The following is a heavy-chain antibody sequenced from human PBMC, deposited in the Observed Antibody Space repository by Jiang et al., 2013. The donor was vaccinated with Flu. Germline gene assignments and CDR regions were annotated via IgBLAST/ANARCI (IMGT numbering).Heavy chain of an antibody. CDR2: IYYSGST. D-gene: IGHD3-10*01. V-gene: IGHV4-39*01. CDR1: GGSISSSSYY. J-gene: IGHJ6*02. Sequence: GSGLVKPSETLSLTCTVSGGSISSSSYYWGWIRQPPGKGLEWIGSIYYSGSTYYNPSLKSRVTISVDTSKNQFSLKLSSVTAADTAVYYCARHRGVPTRSYYYGMDVWGQGTTVTVSS. CDR3: ARHRGVPTRSYYYGMDV.